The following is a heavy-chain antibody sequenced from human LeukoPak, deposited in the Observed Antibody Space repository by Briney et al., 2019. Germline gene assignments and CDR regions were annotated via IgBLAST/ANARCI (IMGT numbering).Heavy chain of an antibody. CDR2: IKQDRSEK. J-gene: IGHJ4*02. Sequence: PGGSLRLSCAASVFTFTNYCMSWVRQAPGKGLELVANIKQDRSEKYYVDSVKGRFPISRDNAKNSLYLKMNSLRAEDTAVYYCARLREIPVFGVVTKSTSYFDYWGQGTLVTVSS. CDR1: VFTFTNYC. D-gene: IGHD3-3*01. CDR3: ARLREIPVFGVVTKSTSYFDY. V-gene: IGHV3-7*01.